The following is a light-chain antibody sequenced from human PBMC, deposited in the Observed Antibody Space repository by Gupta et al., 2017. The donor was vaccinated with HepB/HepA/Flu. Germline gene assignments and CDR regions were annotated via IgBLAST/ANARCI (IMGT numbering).Light chain of an antibody. CDR3: CSYAGSNTYV. CDR2: DVN. CDR1: SSDVGVYNY. J-gene: IGLJ1*01. V-gene: IGLV2-11*01. Sequence: QSALTQPRSVSGSPGQSVAVSCTGSSSDVGVYNYVFWYHQHPGKPPKLMIYDVNKRPSGVPDRFSGSKSGNTASLTISGLQAEDESDYYCCSYAGSNTYVFGTGTTVSVL.